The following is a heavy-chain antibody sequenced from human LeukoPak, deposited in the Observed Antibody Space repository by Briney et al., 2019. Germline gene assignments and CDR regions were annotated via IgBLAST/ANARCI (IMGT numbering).Heavy chain of an antibody. Sequence: GGSLRLSCAASGFAFSTYSMNWVRQAPGKGLEWVSSITSTSAYIYYADSVKGRFTISRDNAKNSLYLQMNSLRAEDMAVYYCARGISGWIFDYWGQGTLVTVSS. CDR3: ARGISGWIFDY. V-gene: IGHV3-21*01. CDR1: GFAFSTYS. J-gene: IGHJ4*02. D-gene: IGHD6-19*01. CDR2: ITSTSAYI.